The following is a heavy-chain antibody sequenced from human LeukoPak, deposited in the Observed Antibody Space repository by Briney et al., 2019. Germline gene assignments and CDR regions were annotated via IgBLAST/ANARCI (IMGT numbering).Heavy chain of an antibody. J-gene: IGHJ4*02. CDR2: IYTSGST. CDR3: ASQSFDFWSGYFDY. Sequence: SETLSRNCTVSGGSISSYYWSWIRQPAGKGLEWIVRIYTSGSTNYNPSLKSRVTMSVDTSKNQFSLKLSSVTAADTAVYYCASQSFDFWSGYFDYWGQGTLVTVSS. D-gene: IGHD3-3*01. CDR1: GGSISSYY. V-gene: IGHV4-4*07.